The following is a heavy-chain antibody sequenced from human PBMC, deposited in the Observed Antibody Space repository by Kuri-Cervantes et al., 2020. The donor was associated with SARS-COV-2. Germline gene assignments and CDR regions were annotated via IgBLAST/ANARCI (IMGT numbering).Heavy chain of an antibody. J-gene: IGHJ3*02. Sequence: GESLKISCAASGFTFSSYGMHWVRQAPGKGLEWVAVIWYDGSNKYYADSVKGRFTISRDNSKNTLYLQMNSLRAEDTAVYYCARVTRRYCSSTSCSAFDIWGQGTMVTVSS. V-gene: IGHV3-30*19. CDR2: IWYDGSNK. D-gene: IGHD2-2*01. CDR1: GFTFSSYG. CDR3: ARVTRRYCSSTSCSAFDI.